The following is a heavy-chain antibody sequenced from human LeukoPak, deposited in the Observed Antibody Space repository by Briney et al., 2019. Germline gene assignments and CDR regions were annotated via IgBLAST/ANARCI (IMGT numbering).Heavy chain of an antibody. Sequence: GGSLRLSCAASGFTFCNYAMHWVRQAPGKGLEWVSLISSGGTYEYYADSVKGRFTISRDNSKNTLYLQLNSLRAEDTAVYYCARDSTYYYDSGSSGPHYFDNWGQGTLVTVSS. CDR2: ISSGGTYE. CDR3: ARDSTYYYDSGSSGPHYFDN. J-gene: IGHJ4*02. V-gene: IGHV3-30*01. CDR1: GFTFCNYA. D-gene: IGHD3-10*01.